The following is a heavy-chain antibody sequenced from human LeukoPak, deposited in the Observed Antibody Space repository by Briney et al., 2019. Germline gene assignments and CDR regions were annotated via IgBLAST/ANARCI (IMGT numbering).Heavy chain of an antibody. D-gene: IGHD6-19*01. CDR1: GFTFNSYS. Sequence: AGGSLRLSCAASGFTFNSYSMNWLRQAPGKGLEWVSYISSSSSTIYYEDSVKGRFTISRDNAKNSLYLQMNSLRAEDTAVYYCARHPRQYSSGWNDYWGQGTLVTVSS. V-gene: IGHV3-48*01. CDR3: ARHPRQYSSGWNDY. CDR2: ISSSSSTI. J-gene: IGHJ4*02.